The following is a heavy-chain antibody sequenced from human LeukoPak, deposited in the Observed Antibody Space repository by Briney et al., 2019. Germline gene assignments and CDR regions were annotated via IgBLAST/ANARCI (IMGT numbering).Heavy chain of an antibody. J-gene: IGHJ4*02. CDR2: INSDGSST. CDR3: ARDYYDSSGYHTYDY. CDR1: GFTFSSYW. V-gene: IGHV3-74*01. Sequence: GGSLRLSCAASGFTFSSYWMHWVRQAPGKGLVWVSRINSDGSSTSRADSVKGRFTISRDNAKSTLSLQMNSLRVEDTAVYYCARDYYDSSGYHTYDYWGQGTLVTVSS. D-gene: IGHD3-22*01.